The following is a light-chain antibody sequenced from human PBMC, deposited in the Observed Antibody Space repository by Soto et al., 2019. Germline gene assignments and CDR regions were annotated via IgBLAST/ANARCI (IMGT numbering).Light chain of an antibody. J-gene: IGKJ4*01. CDR1: QSVNIY. V-gene: IGKV3D-15*01. CDR3: QQYDDWLRLT. CDR2: GAS. Sequence: EIVMTQSPAPLSVSPGERATLSCRARQSVNIYLAWYQQKPGQAPRLLIFGASSRATGIPARFSGSGSGTEFNRTISSLQSEDFAVYFCQQYDDWLRLTFGGGTKVEIK.